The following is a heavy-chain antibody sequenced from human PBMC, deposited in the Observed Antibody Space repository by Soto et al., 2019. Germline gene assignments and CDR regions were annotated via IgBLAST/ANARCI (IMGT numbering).Heavy chain of an antibody. CDR2: IRRDGDAK. V-gene: IGHV3-7*01. Sequence: EVQLVESGGGLVQPGGSLRLSCAASGFTFSSHWMSWVRQAPGKGLEWVANIRRDGDAKNYADSVKGRFIISRDNANNSLSLQMDSLRAGDTAVYYCARDVGSGWFHYWGQGTLVTVSS. J-gene: IGHJ4*02. CDR3: ARDVGSGWFHY. D-gene: IGHD6-19*01. CDR1: GFTFSSHW.